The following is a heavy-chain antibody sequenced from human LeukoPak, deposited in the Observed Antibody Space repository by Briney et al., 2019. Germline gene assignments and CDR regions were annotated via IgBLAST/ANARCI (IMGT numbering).Heavy chain of an antibody. CDR2: IDPHSGGT. CDR3: AREYYDSSGRKHAFDI. V-gene: IGHV1-2*02. J-gene: IGHJ3*02. D-gene: IGHD3-22*01. Sequence: ASVKVSCKASGYTFTDYYMHWVRQAPGQGLEWMGLIDPHSGGTNYAQRFQGRVTMTRDTSISTAYMELSRLRSDDTAVYYCAREYYDSSGRKHAFDIWGQGTMVTVSS. CDR1: GYTFTDYY.